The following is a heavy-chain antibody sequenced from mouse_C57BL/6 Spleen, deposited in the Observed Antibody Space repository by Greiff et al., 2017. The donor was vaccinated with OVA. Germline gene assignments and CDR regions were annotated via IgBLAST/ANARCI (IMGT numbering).Heavy chain of an antibody. J-gene: IGHJ1*03. CDR2: IYPGSGNT. CDR1: GYTFTDYY. CDR3: ARYDDWYFDV. V-gene: IGHV1-76*01. Sequence: VKLQESGAELVRPGASVKLSCKASGYTFTDYYINWVKQRPGQGLEWIARIYPGSGNTYYNEKFKGKATLTAEKSSSTAYMQLSSLTSEDSAVYFCARYDDWYFDVWGTGTTVTVSS. D-gene: IGHD2-3*01.